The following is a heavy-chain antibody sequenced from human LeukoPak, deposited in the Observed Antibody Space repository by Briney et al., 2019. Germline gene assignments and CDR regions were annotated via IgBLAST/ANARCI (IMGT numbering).Heavy chain of an antibody. J-gene: IGHJ4*02. D-gene: IGHD6-13*01. CDR3: VRDRSSSSYYSC. V-gene: IGHV1-2*02. CDR1: GYTFTGYY. CDR2: INPNSGGT. Sequence: ASVKVSCKASGYTFTGYYMHWVRQAPGQGLEWMGWINPNSGGTNYAQKFQGRVTMTRDTSISTAYMELSRLRSDDTAVYFCVRDRSSSSYYSCWGQGTLVTVSS.